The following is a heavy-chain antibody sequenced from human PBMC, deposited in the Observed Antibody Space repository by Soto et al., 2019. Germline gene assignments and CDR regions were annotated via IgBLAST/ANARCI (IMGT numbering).Heavy chain of an antibody. CDR2: IIPIFGTA. CDR1: GGTFSSYA. CDR3: ARGRGNTGPDY. J-gene: IGHJ4*02. V-gene: IGHV1-69*13. Sequence: ASVKVSCKASGGTFSSYAISWVRQAPGQGLEWTGGIIPIFGTANYAQKFQGRVTITADESTSTAYMELSSLRSEDTAVYYCARGRGNTGPDYWGQGTLVTVSS. D-gene: IGHD3-10*01.